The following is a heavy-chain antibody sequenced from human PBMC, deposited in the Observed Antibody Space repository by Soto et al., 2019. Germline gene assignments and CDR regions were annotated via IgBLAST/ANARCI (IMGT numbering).Heavy chain of an antibody. CDR3: TTYIVAEATGYDH. D-gene: IGHD1-26*01. CDR2: IKSREDGGAT. Sequence: EAQLVESGGGLVKPGWSLRLSCVASGFKFSNEWMSWVRQAPGKGLEWVGRIKSREDGGATSFATAVKGRFRISRDDSKNTLYLQLNNLQTDDTAVYYCTTYIVAEATGYDHWGQGTLVTVSS. V-gene: IGHV3-15*01. J-gene: IGHJ5*02. CDR1: GFKFSNEW.